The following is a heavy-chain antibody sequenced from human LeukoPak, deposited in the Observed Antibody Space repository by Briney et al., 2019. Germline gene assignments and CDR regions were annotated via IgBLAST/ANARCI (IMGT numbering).Heavy chain of an antibody. CDR2: IYYSGST. J-gene: IGHJ4*02. CDR1: GGSISSSSYY. CDR3: ARGAPYYDILTGYLYYFDY. Sequence: SETLSLTCTVSGGSISSSSYYWGWIRQPPGKGLEWIGYIYYSGSTNYNPSLKSRVTISVDTSKNQFSLKLSSVTAADTAVYYCARGAPYYDILTGYLYYFDYWGQGTLVTVSS. V-gene: IGHV4-61*05. D-gene: IGHD3-9*01.